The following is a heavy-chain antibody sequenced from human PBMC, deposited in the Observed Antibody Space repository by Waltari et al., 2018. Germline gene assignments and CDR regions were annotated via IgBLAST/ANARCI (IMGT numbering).Heavy chain of an antibody. CDR1: GFTFDDYA. V-gene: IGHV3-43D*04. D-gene: IGHD5-18*01. CDR3: AKAGRGYSYGYFGY. CDR2: ISWDGGST. Sequence: EVQLVESGGVVVQPGGSLRLSCAASGFTFDDYAMHWVRQAPGKGLEWVSRISWDGGSTYYADSVKGRFTISRDNSKNSLYLQMNSLRAEDTALYYCAKAGRGYSYGYFGYWGQGTLVTVSS. J-gene: IGHJ4*02.